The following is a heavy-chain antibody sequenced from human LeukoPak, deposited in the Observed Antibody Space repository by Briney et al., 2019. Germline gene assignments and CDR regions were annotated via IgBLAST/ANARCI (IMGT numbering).Heavy chain of an antibody. D-gene: IGHD1-14*01. CDR1: GFFFSSYW. V-gene: IGHV3-7*01. CDR3: ARAGNDFSLDY. CDR2: IKQDGSES. J-gene: IGHJ4*02. Sequence: PGGSLRLSCAASGFFFSSYWMSWVRQAPGKGLEWVANIKQDGSESYYVDSVKGRFTISRDNAKNSLYLQINSLRAEDSAVYYCARAGNDFSLDYWGQGTLVTVSS.